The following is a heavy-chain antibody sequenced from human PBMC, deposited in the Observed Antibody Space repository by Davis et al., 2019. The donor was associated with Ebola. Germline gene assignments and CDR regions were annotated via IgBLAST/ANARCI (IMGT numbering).Heavy chain of an antibody. CDR1: GYTFTNCG. Sequence: AASVKVSCKASGYTFTNCGISWVRQAPGQGLEWMGWISGYNGNTNYAQKFQGRVTMTRNTSTNTAYMELSGLTSEDTDVYYCARERAGTRFDPWGQGTLVTVSS. J-gene: IGHJ5*02. D-gene: IGHD1-14*01. CDR3: ARERAGTRFDP. CDR2: ISGYNGNT. V-gene: IGHV1-18*01.